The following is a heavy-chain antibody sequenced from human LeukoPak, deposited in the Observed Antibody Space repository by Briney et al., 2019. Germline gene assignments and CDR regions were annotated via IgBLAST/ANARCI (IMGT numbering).Heavy chain of an antibody. D-gene: IGHD6-13*01. V-gene: IGHV5-51*01. CDR1: GYSFASHW. CDR3: ARQAVGDYDY. CDR2: IYPADSDT. J-gene: IGHJ4*02. Sequence: GESLKISCKGSGYSFASHWIAWVRRMPGQGLEWVGIIYPADSDTKYSPSFQGQVTISVDKSISTAYLQWGSLKASDTAMYYCARQAVGDYDYWGQGTLVTVSS.